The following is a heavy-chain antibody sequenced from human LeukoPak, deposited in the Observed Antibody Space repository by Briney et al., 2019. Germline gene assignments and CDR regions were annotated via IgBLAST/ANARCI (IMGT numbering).Heavy chain of an antibody. J-gene: IGHJ4*02. CDR3: ARDRGGATYFGY. D-gene: IGHD1-26*01. CDR2: ISSSSSYI. V-gene: IGHV3-21*01. CDR1: GFTFSSYS. Sequence: GRSLRLSCAGSGFTFSSYSMNWVRQAPGKGLEWVSSISSSSSYIYYADSVKGRFTISRDNAKNSLYLQMNSLRAEDTAVYYCARDRGGATYFGYWGQGTLVTVSS.